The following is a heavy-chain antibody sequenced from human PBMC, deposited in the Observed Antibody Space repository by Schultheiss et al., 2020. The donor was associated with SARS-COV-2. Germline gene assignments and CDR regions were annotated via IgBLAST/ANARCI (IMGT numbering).Heavy chain of an antibody. Sequence: SVKVSCKASGYTFTSYGISWVRQARGQRLEWIGWIVVGSGNTIYAQEFQERVTITRDMSTRTAYMELNSLRSEDTAVYYCAAVGHYDSSGYWGQGTLVTVSS. V-gene: IGHV1-58*02. J-gene: IGHJ4*02. D-gene: IGHD3-22*01. CDR1: GYTFTSYG. CDR3: AAVGHYDSSGY. CDR2: IVVGSGNT.